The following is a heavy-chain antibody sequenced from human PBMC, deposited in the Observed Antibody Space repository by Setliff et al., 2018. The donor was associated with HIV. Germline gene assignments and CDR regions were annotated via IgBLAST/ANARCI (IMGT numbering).Heavy chain of an antibody. CDR2: INTETGNP. J-gene: IGHJ4*02. V-gene: IGHV7-4-1*02. CDR3: ARVGSNWSTFDY. D-gene: IGHD6-13*01. Sequence: ASVKVSCKASGYILTTFGISWVRQVPGQGLEWMGWINTETGNPMYAQGFKGRFVFSLDTSVSTAYLQISTLKTEDTAIYYCARVGSNWSTFDYWGQGALVTVSS. CDR1: GYILTTFG.